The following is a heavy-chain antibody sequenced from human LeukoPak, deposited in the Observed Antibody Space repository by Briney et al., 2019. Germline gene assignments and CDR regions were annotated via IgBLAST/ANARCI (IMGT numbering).Heavy chain of an antibody. D-gene: IGHD7-27*01. Sequence: PSETLSLTCTVSGASVTDYYWSWIRQSPGKGLEWISYIHHSGNSDYNPSLRSRVTTSLDTSKNQFSLNLISVTAADTAVYYCARGHWGLQSWSQGTLVTVSS. CDR3: ARGHWGLQS. J-gene: IGHJ5*02. CDR2: IHHSGNS. CDR1: GASVTDYY. V-gene: IGHV4-59*02.